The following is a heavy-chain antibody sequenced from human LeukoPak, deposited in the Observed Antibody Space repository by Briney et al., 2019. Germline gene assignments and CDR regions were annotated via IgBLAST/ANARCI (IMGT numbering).Heavy chain of an antibody. CDR3: ATHSSYVSPFRS. CDR2: IYYSGST. J-gene: IGHJ5*02. CDR1: GGSISNSSYY. D-gene: IGHD3-10*02. Sequence: SETLSLTCTVSGGSISNSSYYWGGIRQPPGKGLEWIGSIYYSGSTHYNLSLKSRVTITVETSKNHISLKLSSVTAADTAVYYCATHSSYVSPFRSWGRGHLVTVSP. V-gene: IGHV4-39*02.